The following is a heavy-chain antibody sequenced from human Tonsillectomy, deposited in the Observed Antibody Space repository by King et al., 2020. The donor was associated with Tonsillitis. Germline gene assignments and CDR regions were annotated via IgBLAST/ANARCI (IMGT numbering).Heavy chain of an antibody. D-gene: IGHD6-19*01. Sequence: QLVQSGAEVKKPGESLKISCKGSGYSFTRYWIVWVRQMPGKGLEWMGIIYPGDSETRYSPSFQGQVTISADKSISTAFLQWSRLKASDSAIYYCARKDRTGAGAFDIWGQGTMVTVSS. CDR1: GYSFTRYW. CDR3: ARKDRTGAGAFDI. V-gene: IGHV5-51*01. CDR2: IYPGDSET. J-gene: IGHJ3*02.